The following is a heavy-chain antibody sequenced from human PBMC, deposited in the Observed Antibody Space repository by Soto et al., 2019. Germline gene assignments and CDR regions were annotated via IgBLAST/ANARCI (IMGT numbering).Heavy chain of an antibody. Sequence: SETLSLTCAVYGGSFSGYYWSWIRQPPGKGLEWIGEINHSGSTNYNPSLKSRVTISVDTSKNQFSLKLSSVTAADTAVYYCARGFSSGWTGWGQGTLVTVSS. CDR2: INHSGST. CDR3: ARGFSSGWTG. CDR1: GGSFSGYY. V-gene: IGHV4-34*01. J-gene: IGHJ4*02. D-gene: IGHD6-19*01.